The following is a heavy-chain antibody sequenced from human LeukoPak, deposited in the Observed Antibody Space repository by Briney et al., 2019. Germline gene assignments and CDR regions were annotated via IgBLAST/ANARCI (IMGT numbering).Heavy chain of an antibody. Sequence: ASVKVSCKASGYTFTTYGISWVRQAPGQGLEWMGWITTYNGKTDYAEKLQDRVTMTIDTSTSTAYMELRSLRSDDAAVYYCARDQGGNWNSNFDYWGQGTLVTVSS. CDR1: GYTFTTYG. V-gene: IGHV1-18*01. CDR3: ARDQGGNWNSNFDY. D-gene: IGHD1-7*01. J-gene: IGHJ4*02. CDR2: ITTYNGKT.